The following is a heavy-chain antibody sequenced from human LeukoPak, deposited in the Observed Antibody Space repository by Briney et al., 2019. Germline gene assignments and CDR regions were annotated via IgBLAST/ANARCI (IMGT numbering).Heavy chain of an antibody. D-gene: IGHD3-22*01. J-gene: IGHJ4*02. CDR2: IYSGGST. V-gene: IGHV3-66*01. Sequence: GGSLRLSCAASGFTFSSYAMSWVRQAPGKGLEWVSVIYSGGSTYYADSVKGRFTISRDNSKNTLYLQMNSLRAEDTAVYYCARSTYDSSGYYFDYWGQGTLVTVSS. CDR1: GFTFSSYA. CDR3: ARSTYDSSGYYFDY.